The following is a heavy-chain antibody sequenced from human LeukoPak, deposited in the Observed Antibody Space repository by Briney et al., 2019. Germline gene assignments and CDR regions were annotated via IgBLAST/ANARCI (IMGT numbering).Heavy chain of an antibody. CDR1: GYSISSGYY. J-gene: IGHJ3*02. Sequence: SETLSLTCTVSGYSISSGYYWGWIRQPPGKGLEWIGSIYHSGSTYYNPSLKSRVTISVDTSKNQFSLKLSSVTAADTAVYYCARVEKDYYDSSGYYYGPGAFDIWGQGTMVTVSS. CDR2: IYHSGST. D-gene: IGHD3-22*01. V-gene: IGHV4-38-2*02. CDR3: ARVEKDYYDSSGYYYGPGAFDI.